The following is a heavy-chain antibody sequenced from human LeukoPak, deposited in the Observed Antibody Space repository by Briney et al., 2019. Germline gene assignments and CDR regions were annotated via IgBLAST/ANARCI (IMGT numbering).Heavy chain of an antibody. Sequence: PGGSLRLSCAASGFTFSSYSMNWVRQAPGKGLEWVSYISSSSSTMYYADSVMGRFSISRDNAKNSLYLQMNSLRAEDTAVYYCARDHHRRLYDSQARDTFDIWGQGTMVTVSS. CDR3: ARDHHRRLYDSQARDTFDI. D-gene: IGHD3-22*01. CDR1: GFTFSSYS. J-gene: IGHJ3*02. CDR2: ISSSSSTM. V-gene: IGHV3-48*01.